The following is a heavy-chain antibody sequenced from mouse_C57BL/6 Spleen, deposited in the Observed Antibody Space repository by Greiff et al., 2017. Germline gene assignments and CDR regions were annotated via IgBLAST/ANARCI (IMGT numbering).Heavy chain of an antibody. J-gene: IGHJ4*01. CDR3: ARRIYDVAMDY. D-gene: IGHD2-3*01. V-gene: IGHV1-50*01. CDR2: IDPSDSYT. Sequence: QVQLQQPGAELVKPGASVKLSCKASGYTFTSYWMQWVKQRPGQGLEWIGEIDPSDSYTNYNQKFKGKATLTVDTSSSTAYLQLSSLTSEDSAVYYCARRIYDVAMDYWGQGTSVTVSS. CDR1: GYTFTSYW.